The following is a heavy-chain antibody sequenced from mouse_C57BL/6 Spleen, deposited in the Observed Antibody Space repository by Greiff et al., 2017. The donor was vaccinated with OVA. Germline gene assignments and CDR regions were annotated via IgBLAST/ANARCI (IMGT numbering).Heavy chain of an antibody. J-gene: IGHJ3*01. V-gene: IGHV1-69*01. D-gene: IGHD1-1*01. CDR2: IDPSDSYT. CDR3: ARKGTTTED. Sequence: QVQLQQPGAELVMPGASVKLSCKASGYTFTSYWMHWVKQRPGQGLEWIGEIDPSDSYTNYNQKFKGKSTLTVDQSSSTAYMQLSSLTSEDSAVYYCARKGTTTEDWGQGTLVTVSA. CDR1: GYTFTSYW.